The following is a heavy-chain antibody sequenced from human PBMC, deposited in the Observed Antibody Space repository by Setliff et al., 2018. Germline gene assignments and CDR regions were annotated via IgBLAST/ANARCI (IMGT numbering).Heavy chain of an antibody. J-gene: IGHJ6*03. CDR2: IYSGGSA. D-gene: IGHD6-19*01. V-gene: IGHV4-4*07. CDR1: GGSISGYD. CDR3: AREQLLDPPGYYYMDV. Sequence: AETLSLTCTVSGGSISGYDWSWIRQPAGKGLEWIGHIYSGGSANYNPSLKRRVTMSIDTSKNQFSLKLNSVPAADIAVYYCAREQLLDPPGYYYMDVWAKGTTVTVSS.